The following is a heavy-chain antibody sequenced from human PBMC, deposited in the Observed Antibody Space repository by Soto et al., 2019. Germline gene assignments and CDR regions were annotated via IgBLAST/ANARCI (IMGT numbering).Heavy chain of an antibody. D-gene: IGHD6-13*01. CDR3: ARIAPAHPPDAFDI. V-gene: IGHV1-18*01. CDR1: GYTFTSYG. J-gene: IGHJ3*02. CDR2: ISAYNGNT. Sequence: DSVKVSCKASGYTFTSYGISWVRQAPGQGLEWMGWISAYNGNTNYAQKLQGRVTMTTDTSTSTAYMELRSLRSDDKAMYYCARIAPAHPPDAFDIWGQGTMVTVSS.